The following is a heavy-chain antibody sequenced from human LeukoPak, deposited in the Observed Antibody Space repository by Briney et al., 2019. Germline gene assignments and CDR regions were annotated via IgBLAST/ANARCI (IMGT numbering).Heavy chain of an antibody. D-gene: IGHD5-18*01. V-gene: IGHV3-21*01. CDR3: ARQADTAMLIWSFTDY. CDR1: GFTFSSYS. CDR2: ISSSSSYI. J-gene: IGHJ4*02. Sequence: GGSLRLSCAASGFTFSSYSMNWVRQAPGKGLEWVSSISSSSSYIYYADSVKGRFTISRDNAKNSLYLQMNSLRAEDTALYYCARQADTAMLIWSFTDYWGQGTLVTVSS.